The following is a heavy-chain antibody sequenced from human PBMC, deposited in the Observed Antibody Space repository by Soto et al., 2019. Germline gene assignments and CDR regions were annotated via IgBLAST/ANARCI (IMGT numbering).Heavy chain of an antibody. D-gene: IGHD1-7*01. Sequence: GKGLEWVAFMSSDGGKAYYADSMKGRFTISRDNSKNTLDLQMNSLKPEDTAVYYCARDWAWNYDYWGQGTPV. CDR3: ARDWAWNYDY. V-gene: IGHV3-30-3*01. CDR2: MSSDGGKA. J-gene: IGHJ4*02.